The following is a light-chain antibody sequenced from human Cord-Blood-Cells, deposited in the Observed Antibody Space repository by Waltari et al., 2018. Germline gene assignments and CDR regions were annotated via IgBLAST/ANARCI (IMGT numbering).Light chain of an antibody. Sequence: DIQMTQSPSSLSASVGDRVTITCRASQSISSYLNWYQQKPGKAPKLLIYAASSLQSGVLSRFSGSGSGTDVTLTISSLQPEDFATYYCQQSYSTPWTFGQGTKVEIK. CDR1: QSISSY. J-gene: IGKJ1*01. CDR3: QQSYSTPWT. CDR2: AAS. V-gene: IGKV1-39*01.